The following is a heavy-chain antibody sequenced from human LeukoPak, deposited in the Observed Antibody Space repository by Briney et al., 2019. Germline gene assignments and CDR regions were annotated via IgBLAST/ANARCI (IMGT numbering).Heavy chain of an antibody. CDR3: ARRSSSGWGNFDY. CDR2: IYTSGST. Sequence: PSETLSLTCTVSGGSISSGSYYWSWIRQPAGKGLEWIGRIYTSGSTNYNPSLKSRVTISVDTSKNQFSLKLSSVTAADTAVYYCARRSSSGWGNFDYWGQGTLVTVSS. V-gene: IGHV4-61*02. CDR1: GGSISSGSYY. D-gene: IGHD6-19*01. J-gene: IGHJ4*02.